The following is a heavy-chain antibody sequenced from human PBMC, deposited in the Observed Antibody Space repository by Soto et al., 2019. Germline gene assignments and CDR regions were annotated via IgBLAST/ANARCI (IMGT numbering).Heavy chain of an antibody. V-gene: IGHV1-69*06. Sequence: QVPLVQSGAEVKKPGSSVKVSCKASGGTFVGSAISWVRQAPGQGLEWMGGIITTFGTPTYAQKFQGRVTIIADKSTSTAYMELSSLRSEDTAVYYCAVGGDYGENYYYYGMDVWGQGTTVTVSS. CDR1: GGTFVGSA. CDR3: AVGGDYGENYYYYGMDV. D-gene: IGHD4-17*01. J-gene: IGHJ6*02. CDR2: IITTFGTP.